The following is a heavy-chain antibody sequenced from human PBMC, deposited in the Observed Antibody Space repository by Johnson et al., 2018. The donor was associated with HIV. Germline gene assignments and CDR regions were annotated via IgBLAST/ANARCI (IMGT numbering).Heavy chain of an antibody. CDR2: ISYDGSNK. CDR3: ARYQQLVRDGAFDI. D-gene: IGHD6-13*01. V-gene: IGHV3-30-3*01. J-gene: IGHJ3*02. Sequence: QVQLVESGGDLVKPGGSLRVSCVASGFVFSDSHMSWIRQAPGKGLEWVAVISYDGSNKYYADSVKGRFTISRDNSKNTLYLQMNSLRAEDTAVYYCARYQQLVRDGAFDIWGQGTMVTVSS. CDR1: GFVFSDSH.